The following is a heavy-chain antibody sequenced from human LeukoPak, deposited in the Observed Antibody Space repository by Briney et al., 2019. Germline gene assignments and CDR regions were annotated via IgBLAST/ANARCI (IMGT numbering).Heavy chain of an antibody. CDR1: GFTFSSYT. V-gene: IGHV3-30*14. J-gene: IGHJ4*02. Sequence: GGSLRLSCAASGFTFSSYTMDWVRQAPGKGLEWVAVISYDGSNKHYADSVKGRFTISRDNSKNTVYLQVNSLRAEDTAVYYCARLRAHGYCSGGSCFHFDYWGQGTLVTVSS. D-gene: IGHD2-15*01. CDR3: ARLRAHGYCSGGSCFHFDY. CDR2: ISYDGSNK.